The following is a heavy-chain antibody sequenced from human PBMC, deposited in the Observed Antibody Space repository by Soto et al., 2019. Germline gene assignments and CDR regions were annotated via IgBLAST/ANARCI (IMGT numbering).Heavy chain of an antibody. D-gene: IGHD3-22*01. J-gene: IGHJ4*02. Sequence: GGSLRLSCTASGFTFGDYAMSWFRQAPGKGLEWVGFIRSKAYGGTTEYAASVKGRFTISRDDSKSIAYLQMNSLKTEDTAVYYCTRDIYPDYYDSSGYYRYWGQGTLVTVSS. CDR2: IRSKAYGGTT. CDR3: TRDIYPDYYDSSGYYRY. V-gene: IGHV3-49*03. CDR1: GFTFGDYA.